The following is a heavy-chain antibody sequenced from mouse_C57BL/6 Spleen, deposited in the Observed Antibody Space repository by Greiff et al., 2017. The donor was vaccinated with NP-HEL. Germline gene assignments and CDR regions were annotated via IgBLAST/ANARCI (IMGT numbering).Heavy chain of an antibody. Sequence: EVMLVESGEGLVKPGGSLKLSCAASGFTFSSYAMSWVRQTPEKRLEWVAYISSGGDYIYYADTVKGRFTISRDNARNTLYLQMSSLKSEDTAMYYCTRGGDYDGDFDYWGQGTTLTVSS. CDR1: GFTFSSYA. J-gene: IGHJ2*01. D-gene: IGHD2-4*01. CDR2: ISSGGDYI. V-gene: IGHV5-9-1*02. CDR3: TRGGDYDGDFDY.